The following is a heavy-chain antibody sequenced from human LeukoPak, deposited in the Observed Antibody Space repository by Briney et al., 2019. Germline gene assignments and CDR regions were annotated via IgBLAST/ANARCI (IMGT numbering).Heavy chain of an antibody. V-gene: IGHV1-46*01. D-gene: IGHD2-21*02. CDR1: GYTFTSYY. CDR2: INPSGGST. J-gene: IGHJ4*02. CDR3: ARDLCGGDCYFDY. Sequence: APVKASCKASGYTFTSYYMHWVRQAPGQGLEWMGIINPSGGSTSYAQKFQGRVTMTRDTSTSTVYMELSSLRSEDTAVYYCARDLCGGDCYFDYWGQGTLVTVSS.